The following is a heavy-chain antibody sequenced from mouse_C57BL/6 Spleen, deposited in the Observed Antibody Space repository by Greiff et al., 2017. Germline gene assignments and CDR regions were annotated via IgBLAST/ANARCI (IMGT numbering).Heavy chain of an antibody. CDR2: IDPETGGT. Sequence: VQLQQSGAELVRPGASVTLSCKASGYTFTDYEMHWVKQTPVHGLEWIGAIDPETGGTAYNQKFKGKAILTAAKSSRTAYMELRSLTSEDSAVYCCTRGGYSNYPYWYFDFWGTGTTVTVSS. V-gene: IGHV1-15*01. CDR1: GYTFTDYE. D-gene: IGHD2-5*01. CDR3: TRGGYSNYPYWYFDF. J-gene: IGHJ1*03.